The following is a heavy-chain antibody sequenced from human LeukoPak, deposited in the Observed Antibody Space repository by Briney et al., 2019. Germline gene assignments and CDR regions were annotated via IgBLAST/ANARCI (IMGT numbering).Heavy chain of an antibody. J-gene: IGHJ4*02. CDR3: ARFSTGTSLDY. CDR1: GGPFSGYY. Sequence: ASETLSLTCAVYGGPFSGYYWSWIRQPPGKGLEWIGEINHSGSTNYNPSLKSRVTISVDTSKNQFSLKLSSVTAADTAVYYCARFSTGTSLDYWGQGTLVTVSS. V-gene: IGHV4-34*01. D-gene: IGHD3-9*01. CDR2: INHSGST.